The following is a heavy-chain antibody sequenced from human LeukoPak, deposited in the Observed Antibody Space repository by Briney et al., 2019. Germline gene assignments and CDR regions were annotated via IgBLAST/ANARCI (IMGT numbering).Heavy chain of an antibody. V-gene: IGHV3-74*01. J-gene: IGHJ4*02. CDR1: GISFTDHW. Sequence: SGGSLRLSCGAAGISFTDHWLHWVRQAPGKGLVWVSRIRSDGGETNYADSVKGRFTISRDNAKNTLYLQMSSLGVEDTAVYYCGRDAVLGSGSTDYWGQGVLVTVSS. CDR2: IRSDGGET. D-gene: IGHD3-10*01. CDR3: GRDAVLGSGSTDY.